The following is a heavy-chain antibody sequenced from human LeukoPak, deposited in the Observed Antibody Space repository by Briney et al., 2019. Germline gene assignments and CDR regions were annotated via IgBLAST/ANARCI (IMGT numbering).Heavy chain of an antibody. CDR3: ARDPGYCSNGVCYSRFDY. CDR2: INWNGGST. CDR1: GFTFDDYG. Sequence: GGSLRLSCAASGFTFDDYGMSWVRQAPGKGLEWVSGINWNGGSTGYADSVKGRFTISRDNSKKTLFLQMGSLRAEDMAVYYCARDPGYCSNGVCYSRFDYWGQGVLVTVSS. J-gene: IGHJ4*02. D-gene: IGHD2-8*01. V-gene: IGHV3-20*04.